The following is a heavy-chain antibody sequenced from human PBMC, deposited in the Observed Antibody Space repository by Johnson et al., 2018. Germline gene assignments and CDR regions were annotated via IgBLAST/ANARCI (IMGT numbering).Heavy chain of an antibody. CDR1: GFTFSSYS. V-gene: IGHV3-48*01. CDR2: ISSSSSTI. CDR3: AKDKVSSGWPEDAFDI. Sequence: VQLVEAGGGLVQPGGSLRLSCAASGFTFSSYSMNWVRQAPGKGLEWVSYISSSSSTIYYADPGKGRFTTSRHKPKNKLYLKMNSQRAEDTAGYYCAKDKVSSGWPEDAFDIWGQGTMVTVSS. D-gene: IGHD6-19*01. J-gene: IGHJ3*02.